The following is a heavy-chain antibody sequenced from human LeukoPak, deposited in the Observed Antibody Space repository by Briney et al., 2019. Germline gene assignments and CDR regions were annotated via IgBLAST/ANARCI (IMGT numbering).Heavy chain of an antibody. CDR1: GYTFTSYG. J-gene: IGHJ4*02. CDR2: ISAYNGNT. CDR3: ARRGESRRMYYFDY. V-gene: IGHV1-18*04. D-gene: IGHD2-21*01. Sequence: AASVKVSCKASGYTFTSYGISWVRQAPGQGLEWMGWISAYNGNTNYAQKLQGRVTMTTDTSTSTAYMELRSLRSDDTAVHYCARRGESRRMYYFDYWGQGTLVTVSS.